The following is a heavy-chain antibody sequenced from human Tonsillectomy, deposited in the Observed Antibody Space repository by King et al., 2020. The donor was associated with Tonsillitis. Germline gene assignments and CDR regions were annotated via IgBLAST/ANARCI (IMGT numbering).Heavy chain of an antibody. CDR2: ITSSSNYI. CDR3: ARVWAVWGVGAYDI. V-gene: IGHV3-21*01. Sequence: VQLVESGGGLVKPGGSLRLSCAASGFTFSSYSLHWVRQAPGKGLEWVSSITSSSNYIYYADSMEGRCTITRDNAKNSLYLQMNSLRAEDTAMYYCARVWAVWGVGAYDICGQGTMVTVSS. J-gene: IGHJ3*02. CDR1: GFTFSSYS. D-gene: IGHD3-10*01.